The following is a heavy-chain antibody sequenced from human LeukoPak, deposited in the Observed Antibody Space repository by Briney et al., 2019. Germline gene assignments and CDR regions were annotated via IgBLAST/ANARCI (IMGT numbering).Heavy chain of an antibody. CDR1: GFTFRNYS. CDR3: ARYYADYDHWYFDL. Sequence: PGGSLRLSCAASGFTFRNYSMNWVRQAPGKGLEWVSSIGSNSGFIYYTDSIKGRFSISRDNAKNSLYLQMNSPRAADTAVYYCARYYADYDHWYFDLWGRGTLVTVSS. V-gene: IGHV3-21*01. D-gene: IGHD4-17*01. J-gene: IGHJ2*01. CDR2: IGSNSGFI.